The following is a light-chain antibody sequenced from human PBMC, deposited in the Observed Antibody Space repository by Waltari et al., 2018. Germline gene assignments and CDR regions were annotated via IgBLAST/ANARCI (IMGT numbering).Light chain of an antibody. V-gene: IGLV1-44*01. CDR2: RND. J-gene: IGLJ3*02. CDR3: ASWDDSLNGHWV. CDR1: SSNPGNTV. Sequence: QSILTQPPSASGTPGQRVTISCSGTSSNPGNTVVNCYQQVPGTAPKLLIYRNDLRPSGVPDRFSASKSGTSASLAISGLQSEDEAEYYCASWDDSLNGHWVFGGGTKVTVL.